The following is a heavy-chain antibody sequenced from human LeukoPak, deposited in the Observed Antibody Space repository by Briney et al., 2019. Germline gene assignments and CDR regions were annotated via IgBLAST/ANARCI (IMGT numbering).Heavy chain of an antibody. CDR2: INHSGST. J-gene: IGHJ4*02. D-gene: IGHD3-16*02. CDR3: ARLLGYDYVWGSYRYTGGFDY. CDR1: GGSISSGSYY. Sequence: SETLSLACTVSGGSISSGSYYWSWLRQPTGKGLEWIGEINHSGSTNYYPSLKSRVTISVDTSKNQFSLKLSSVTAADTAVYYCARLLGYDYVWGSYRYTGGFDYWGQGTLVTVSS. V-gene: IGHV4-39*07.